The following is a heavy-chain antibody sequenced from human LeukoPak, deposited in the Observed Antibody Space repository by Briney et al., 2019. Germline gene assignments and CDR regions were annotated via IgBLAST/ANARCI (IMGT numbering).Heavy chain of an antibody. V-gene: IGHV4-59*01. CDR1: GGSISSYY. Sequence: PSETLSLTCTVSGGSISSYYWSWIRQPPGKGLEWIGYIYYSGSTNYNPSLKSRVTISVDTSKNQFSLKLSSVTAADTAVYYCARDHLSCFDYWGRGTLVTVSS. CDR3: ARDHLSCFDY. D-gene: IGHD2/OR15-2a*01. CDR2: IYYSGST. J-gene: IGHJ4*02.